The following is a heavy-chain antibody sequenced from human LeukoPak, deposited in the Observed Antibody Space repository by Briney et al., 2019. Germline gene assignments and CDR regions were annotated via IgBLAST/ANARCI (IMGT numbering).Heavy chain of an antibody. J-gene: IGHJ4*02. D-gene: IGHD2/OR15-2a*01. CDR3: ARKDFLSGSVSY. Sequence: PGGSLRLSCAVSGFTFNIYYLCWICQAPGKGLEWISYIGLHGYPLDYADSVKGRFTISRYNAQNSLYLDMSSLRAEDTAVYYCARKDFLSGSVSYWDQGTLVTVSS. CDR1: GFTFNIYY. V-gene: IGHV3-11*04. CDR2: IGLHGYPL.